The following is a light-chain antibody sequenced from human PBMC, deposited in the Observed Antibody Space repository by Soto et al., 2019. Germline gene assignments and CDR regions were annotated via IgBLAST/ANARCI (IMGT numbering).Light chain of an antibody. J-gene: IGKJ5*01. Sequence: DILMTQTPLSLSVRRGQSASMSPKSTHSLLLVDGKTYLYWYLQKSGQPPQLLIYEVSNRFSGVPDRFSGRGSGTDFTLKISRLEAEDVGVYYCTQSVQLPITFGKGTRLELK. CDR1: HSLLLVDGKTY. V-gene: IGKV2D-29*01. CDR2: EVS. CDR3: TQSVQLPIT.